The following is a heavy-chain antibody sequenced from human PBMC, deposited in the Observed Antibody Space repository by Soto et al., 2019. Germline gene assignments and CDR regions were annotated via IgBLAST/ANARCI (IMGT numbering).Heavy chain of an antibody. Sequence: PSETLSLTADVSGGSISGYYWSWILQPAGKALEWIGRLYTSGSTNCTPQLKSRVSMLVDTSKNQFSLKVSSVTAADTAVYYCARARNWKPRELFYYGMDVWGQGTTVTVSS. J-gene: IGHJ6*02. D-gene: IGHD1-1*01. CDR2: LYTSGST. V-gene: IGHV4-4*07. CDR1: GGSISGYY. CDR3: ARARNWKPRELFYYGMDV.